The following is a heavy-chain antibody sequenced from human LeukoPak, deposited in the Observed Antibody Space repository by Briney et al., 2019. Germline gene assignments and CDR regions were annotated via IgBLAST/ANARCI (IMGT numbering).Heavy chain of an antibody. Sequence: SETLSLTCSVSGGSIRDYYWSWIRQPPGKGLEWIAYIYYTGNTNYNPSLKSRVTISVDTSKNQFSLALSSVTAADTAVYYCARQDQYYDILSGYSGYWYFDLWGRGTLVTVSS. CDR1: GGSIRDYY. CDR3: ARQDQYYDILSGYSGYWYFDL. D-gene: IGHD3-9*01. V-gene: IGHV4-59*08. CDR2: IYYTGNT. J-gene: IGHJ2*01.